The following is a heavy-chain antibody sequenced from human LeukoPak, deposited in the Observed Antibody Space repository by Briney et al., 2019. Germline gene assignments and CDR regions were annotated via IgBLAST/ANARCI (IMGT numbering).Heavy chain of an antibody. V-gene: IGHV3-23*01. J-gene: IGHJ6*03. Sequence: GGSLRLSCAASGSTFSSYAMTWVRQAPGKGLEWVSAISGSGGSTYYADSVKGRFTISRDNSKNTLYLQMNSLRAEDTAVYYCAKSDGDPYYYYYYMDVWGKGTTVTVSS. CDR1: GSTFSSYA. CDR3: AKSDGDPYYYYYYMDV. CDR2: ISGSGGST. D-gene: IGHD4-17*01.